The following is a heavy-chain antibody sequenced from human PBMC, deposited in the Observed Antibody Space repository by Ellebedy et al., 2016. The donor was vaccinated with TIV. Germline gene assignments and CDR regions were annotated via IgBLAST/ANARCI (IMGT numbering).Heavy chain of an antibody. CDR1: GFTFSSYG. CDR2: IWYDGSNK. V-gene: IGHV3-33*08. Sequence: GESLKISCAASGFTFSSYGMHWVRQAPGKGLEWVAVIWYDGSNKYYADSVKGRFTISRDNSKNTLYLQMNSLRAEDTAVYYCARGGYSSGWYDYWGQGTLVTVSS. D-gene: IGHD6-19*01. CDR3: ARGGYSSGWYDY. J-gene: IGHJ4*02.